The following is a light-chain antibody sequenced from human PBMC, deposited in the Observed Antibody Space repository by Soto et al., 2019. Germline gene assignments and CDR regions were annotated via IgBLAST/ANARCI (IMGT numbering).Light chain of an antibody. V-gene: IGLV4-69*01. Sequence: QPVLTQSPSASASLGASVKLTCTLSSGHSNYAIAWHQQQPEKGPRYLMKVNSDGSHRKGDGIPDRFSGSSSGAQRYLTISSLQSEDEADYYCQTWGTGIRLFGTGTKLTVL. J-gene: IGLJ1*01. CDR2: VNSDGSH. CDR1: SGHSNYA. CDR3: QTWGTGIRL.